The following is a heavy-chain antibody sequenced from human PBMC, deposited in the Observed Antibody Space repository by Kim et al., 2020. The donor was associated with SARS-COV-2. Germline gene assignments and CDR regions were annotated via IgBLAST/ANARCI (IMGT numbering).Heavy chain of an antibody. CDR3: ARVGGGEQWLVLDDAFDI. D-gene: IGHD6-19*01. V-gene: IGHV4-59*01. J-gene: IGHJ3*02. CDR2: IYYSGST. Sequence: SETLSLTCTVSGGSISSYYWSWIRQPPGKGLEWIGYIYYSGSTNYNPSLKSRVTISVDTSKNQFSLKLSSVTAADTAVYYCARVGGGEQWLVLDDAFDIWGQGTMVTVSS. CDR1: GGSISSYY.